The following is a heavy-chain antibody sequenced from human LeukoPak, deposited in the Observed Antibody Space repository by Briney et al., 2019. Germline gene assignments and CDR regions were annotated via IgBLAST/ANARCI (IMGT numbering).Heavy chain of an antibody. D-gene: IGHD4-17*01. J-gene: IGHJ4*02. Sequence: AGGSLRLSCAASEFTFSSYWMSWVRQAPGKGLEWVANIKQDGGQIYYLESVKGRFTVSRDNAKNSLYLQMNSLRAEDTAVYYCARLGARQMLEYWGQGTQVTVSS. CDR3: ARLGARQMLEY. V-gene: IGHV3-7*01. CDR1: EFTFSSYW. CDR2: IKQDGGQI.